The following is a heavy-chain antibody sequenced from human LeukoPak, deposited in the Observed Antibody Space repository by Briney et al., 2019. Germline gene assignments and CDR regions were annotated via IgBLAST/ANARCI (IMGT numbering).Heavy chain of an antibody. CDR1: GGTFSSYA. Sequence: SVKVPCKASGGTFSSYAISWVRQAPGQGLEWMGGIIPIFGTANYAQKFQGRVTITADESTSTAYMELSSLRSEDTAVYYCARANPKYCSSTSCYPFDYWGQGTLVTVSS. CDR3: ARANPKYCSSTSCYPFDY. D-gene: IGHD2-2*01. J-gene: IGHJ4*02. CDR2: IIPIFGTA. V-gene: IGHV1-69*13.